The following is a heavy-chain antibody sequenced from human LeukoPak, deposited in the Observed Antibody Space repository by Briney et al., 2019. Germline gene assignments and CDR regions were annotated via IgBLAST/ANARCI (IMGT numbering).Heavy chain of an antibody. D-gene: IGHD3-22*01. CDR2: IFYSGST. J-gene: IGHJ5*02. Sequence: PSETLSLTCTVSGGSISSSSYYWGWIRQPPGKGLEWIGNIFYSGSTYYNPSLKSRVTISVDTSKNQFSLKLTSVTASDTAVYYCARTLSKIYYFGSSGSDNWFDPWGQGTLVTVSS. CDR3: ARTLSKIYYFGSSGSDNWFDP. V-gene: IGHV4-39*01. CDR1: GGSISSSSYY.